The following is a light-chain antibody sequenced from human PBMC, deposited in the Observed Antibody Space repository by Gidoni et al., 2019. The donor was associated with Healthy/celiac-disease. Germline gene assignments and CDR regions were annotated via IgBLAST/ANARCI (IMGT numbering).Light chain of an antibody. J-gene: IGKJ1*01. CDR1: QSVSSSY. Sequence: SLSPGERATLSCRASQSVSSSYLAWHQQKPGQAPRLLIYGASSRATGIPDRFSGSGSGTDFTLTISRLEPEDFAVYYCQQYGSSPWTFGQGTKVEIK. CDR3: QQYGSSPWT. V-gene: IGKV3-20*01. CDR2: GAS.